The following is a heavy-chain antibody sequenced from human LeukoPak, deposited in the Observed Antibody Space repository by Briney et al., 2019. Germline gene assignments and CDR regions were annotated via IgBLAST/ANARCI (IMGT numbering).Heavy chain of an antibody. V-gene: IGHV1-3*01. J-gene: IGHJ4*02. CDR1: GYTFTDYA. D-gene: IGHD2-2*01. CDR2: INGGNGKT. CDR3: ARDWGYQLIAY. Sequence: ASVKVSCKASGYTFTDYAAHWVRQAPGQRFEWMGCINGGNGKTRYLQNFQGRVTITRDTSARTSYMELNSLRSEDTAVYYCARDWGYQLIAYWGQGTLVTVSS.